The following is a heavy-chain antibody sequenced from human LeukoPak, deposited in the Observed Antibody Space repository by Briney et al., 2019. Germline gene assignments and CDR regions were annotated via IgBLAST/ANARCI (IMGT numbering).Heavy chain of an antibody. Sequence: GASVKVSCKTSGHIFTGYYLHWVRQAPGQGLEWMGWINPNTGVTMYAQDFQGRVTMTRDTSISTAYMELSRLRHDDTALYYCARDSGGTDAVFPRLDYYFDLWGRGTLVTVSS. CDR2: INPNTGVT. CDR1: GHIFTGYY. J-gene: IGHJ2*01. D-gene: IGHD3/OR15-3a*01. CDR3: ARDSGGTDAVFPRLDYYFDL. V-gene: IGHV1-2*02.